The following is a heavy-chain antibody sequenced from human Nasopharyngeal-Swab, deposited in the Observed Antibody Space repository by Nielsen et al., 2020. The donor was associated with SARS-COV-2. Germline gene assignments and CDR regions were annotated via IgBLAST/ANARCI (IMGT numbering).Heavy chain of an antibody. J-gene: IGHJ3*02. CDR2: ISSSSSYI. CDR3: ARKPLDI. V-gene: IGHV3-21*01. CDR1: GFTFSSYS. Sequence: GESLKISCAASGFTFSSYSMNWVRQAPGKGLEWVSSISSSSSYIYYADSVKGRFTISRDNAKNSLHLQMNSLRAEDTAVYYCARKPLDIWGQGTMVTVSS.